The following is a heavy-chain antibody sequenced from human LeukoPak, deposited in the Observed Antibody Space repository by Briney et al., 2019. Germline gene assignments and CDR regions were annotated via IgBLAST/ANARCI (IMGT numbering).Heavy chain of an antibody. V-gene: IGHV3-74*01. CDR1: GFTFRSYW. CDR3: ARDRGGSYDPYFDY. D-gene: IGHD1-26*01. J-gene: IGHJ4*02. CDR2: INSDGSST. Sequence: PGGSLRLSCAASGFTFRSYWMHWVRQAPGKGLVWVSRINSDGSSTSYADSVKGRFTISRDNAKNTLYLQMNGLRAEDTAVYYCARDRGGSYDPYFDYWGQGTLVTVSS.